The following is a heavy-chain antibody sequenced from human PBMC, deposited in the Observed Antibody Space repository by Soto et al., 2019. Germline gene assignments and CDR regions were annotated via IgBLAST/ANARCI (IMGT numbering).Heavy chain of an antibody. CDR2: LYSGGTT. V-gene: IGHV3-53*01. Sequence: PGWSLRLSCASSVFTVSSNYMNWVRQAPGKGLEWVSVLYSGGTTHYADSVKGRFTISRDNSKNTLYLQMTSLRAEDTAVYYCARGLTYSSSWYWAFDYWGQGTLVTVSS. CDR3: ARGLTYSSSWYWAFDY. CDR1: VFTVSSNY. D-gene: IGHD6-13*01. J-gene: IGHJ4*02.